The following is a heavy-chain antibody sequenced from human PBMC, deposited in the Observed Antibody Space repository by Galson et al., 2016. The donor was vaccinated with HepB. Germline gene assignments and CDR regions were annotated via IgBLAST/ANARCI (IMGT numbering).Heavy chain of an antibody. CDR2: IKSKTDGGTT. J-gene: IGHJ4*02. V-gene: IGHV3-15*01. Sequence: SLRLSCAASGFTFSNAWMSWVRQAPGKGLEWVGRIKSKTDGGTTDYAAPVKGRFTISRHDSKNTVFLQMNSLKTEDTAVYYCTTGVVEGLFDYWGQGTLVTVSS. D-gene: IGHD3-22*01. CDR3: TTGVVEGLFDY. CDR1: GFTFSNAW.